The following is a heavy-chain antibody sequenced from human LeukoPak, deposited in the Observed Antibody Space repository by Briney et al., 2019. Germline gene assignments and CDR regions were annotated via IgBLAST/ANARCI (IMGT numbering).Heavy chain of an antibody. Sequence: QSGGSLRLSCAASGFTFSSYWMSWVRQAPGKGLEWVANIKQDGSEKYYVDSVKGRSTISRDNAKNSLYLQMNSLRAEDTAVYYCAREGRRFLEWLLPYYFDYWGQGTLVTVSS. D-gene: IGHD3-3*01. J-gene: IGHJ4*02. CDR2: IKQDGSEK. V-gene: IGHV3-7*01. CDR3: AREGRRFLEWLLPYYFDY. CDR1: GFTFSSYW.